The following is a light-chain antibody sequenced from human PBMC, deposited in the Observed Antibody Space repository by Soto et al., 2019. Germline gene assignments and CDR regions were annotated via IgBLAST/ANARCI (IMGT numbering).Light chain of an antibody. CDR1: ISNIGSNT. V-gene: IGLV1-44*01. CDR3: AAWDDSLNGLYV. Sequence: HSVLTQPASVSPTRRQRVTISCSGSISNIGSNTVDWYQQLPGTAPKLLIYSNNQRRSGVLDRCSGSKAGTSASLAISGLQSEDEADYYCAAWDDSLNGLYVFGTGTKVTV. J-gene: IGLJ1*01. CDR2: SNN.